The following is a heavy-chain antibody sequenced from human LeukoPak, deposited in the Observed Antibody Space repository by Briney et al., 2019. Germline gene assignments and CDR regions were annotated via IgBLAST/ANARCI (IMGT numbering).Heavy chain of an antibody. Sequence: PSETLSLTCTVSGGSISSYYWSWIRLPPGKGLEWIGDIYYSGSTDYNPSLKSRVTISVDTSKNQFSLRLNSVTAADTAIYYCAREKIAMRAFDSWGQGTLVTVSS. CDR3: AREKIAMRAFDS. D-gene: IGHD2-2*01. CDR2: IYYSGST. J-gene: IGHJ4*02. CDR1: GGSISSYY. V-gene: IGHV4-59*01.